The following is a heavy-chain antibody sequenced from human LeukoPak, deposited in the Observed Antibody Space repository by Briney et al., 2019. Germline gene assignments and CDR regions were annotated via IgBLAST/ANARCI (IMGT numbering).Heavy chain of an antibody. CDR2: IYSGGST. D-gene: IGHD3-22*01. V-gene: IGHV3-53*01. J-gene: IGHJ4*02. CDR1: EFTVSSNY. CDR3: ARGPYRGYYYDSSGYFDY. Sequence: GGSLRLSCAASEFTVSSNYMSWVRQAPGKGLEWVSVIYSGGSTYYADSVKGRFTISRDNSKNTLYLQMNSLRAEDTAVYYCARGPYRGYYYDSSGYFDYWGQGTLVTVSS.